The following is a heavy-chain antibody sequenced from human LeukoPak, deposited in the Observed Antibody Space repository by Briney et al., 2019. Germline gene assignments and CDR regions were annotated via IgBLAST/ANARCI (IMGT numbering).Heavy chain of an antibody. J-gene: IGHJ3*02. D-gene: IGHD2-15*01. V-gene: IGHV3-21*03. CDR2: ICRSGTYI. CDR3: ARGGGYCSGGSCYRKRGRGAFDI. Sequence: GGSLRLSSAPSGFNSSAYNMNWVRQAPGAGLEWVSSICRSGTYIYSADSVRGRLTLSRDTAKNSLYMQMNSLRAEDTSVYYCARGGGYCSGGSCYRKRGRGAFDIWGQGTMDTVS. CDR1: GFNSSAYN.